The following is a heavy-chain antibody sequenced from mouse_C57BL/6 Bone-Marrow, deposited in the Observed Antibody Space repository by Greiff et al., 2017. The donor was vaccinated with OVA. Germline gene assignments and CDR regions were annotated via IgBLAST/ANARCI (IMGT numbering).Heavy chain of an antibody. CDR3: ARGAY. J-gene: IGHJ3*01. V-gene: IGHV1-80*01. CDR2: IYPGDGDT. CDR1: GYTFSTYW. Sequence: VQLQQSGAELVKPGASVKISCKASGYTFSTYWMNWVKQKPGKGLERIGQIYPGDGDTNSNGKFKGKATLTAVKSYSTAYMQLSRLTSADSSVYFCARGAYWGQGTLVTGSS.